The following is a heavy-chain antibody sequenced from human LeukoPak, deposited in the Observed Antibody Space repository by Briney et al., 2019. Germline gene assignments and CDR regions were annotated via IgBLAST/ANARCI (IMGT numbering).Heavy chain of an antibody. Sequence: ASVKVSCKASGYTFNGYSIHWVRQAPGQGLEWMGWINPNSGGTNYAQKFQGRVTMTRDTSISTAYMELSRLRSDDTAVYYCVLDDYVWGSYRSPKDYYYGMDVWGQGTTVTVSS. CDR3: VLDDYVWGSYRSPKDYYYGMDV. V-gene: IGHV1-2*02. D-gene: IGHD3-16*02. J-gene: IGHJ6*02. CDR2: INPNSGGT. CDR1: GYTFNGYS.